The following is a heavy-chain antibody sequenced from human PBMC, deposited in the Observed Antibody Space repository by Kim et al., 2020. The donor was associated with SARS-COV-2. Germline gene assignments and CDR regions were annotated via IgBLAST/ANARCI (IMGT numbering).Heavy chain of an antibody. CDR3: ARDRSGWYDPYYFDY. V-gene: IGHV3-30*04. CDR1: GFTFSSYA. D-gene: IGHD6-19*01. CDR2: ISYDGSTK. Sequence: GGSLRLSCAASGFTFSSYAMHWVRQAPGKGLEWVAVISYDGSTKYCVDSVKGRFTISRDNSKNTLYLQMNSLRAEDTAVYYCARDRSGWYDPYYFDYWGQGTLVTVSS. J-gene: IGHJ4*02.